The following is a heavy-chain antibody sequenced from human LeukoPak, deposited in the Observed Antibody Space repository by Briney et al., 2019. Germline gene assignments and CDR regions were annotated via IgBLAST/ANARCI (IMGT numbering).Heavy chain of an antibody. Sequence: GGSLRLFCAASGFTFSSYAMSWVRQAPGKGLEWVSAISGSGGSTYYADSVKGRFTISRDNSKNTLYLQMNSLRAEDTAVYYCAKDPLPCSSTSCYTRSGYWGQGTLVTVSS. CDR2: ISGSGGST. D-gene: IGHD2-2*02. J-gene: IGHJ4*02. CDR3: AKDPLPCSSTSCYTRSGY. V-gene: IGHV3-23*01. CDR1: GFTFSSYA.